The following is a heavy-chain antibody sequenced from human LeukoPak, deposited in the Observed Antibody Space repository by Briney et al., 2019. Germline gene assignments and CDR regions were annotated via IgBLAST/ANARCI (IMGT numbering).Heavy chain of an antibody. J-gene: IGHJ4*02. V-gene: IGHV4-59*01. Sequence: PSETLSLTCIVSGGSISSYYWSWIRQPPGKGLEWIGYIYYSGSTNYNPSLKSRVTISVDTSKNQFSLKLSSVTAADTAVYYCARDRDYFDYWGQGTLVTVSS. CDR1: GGSISSYY. CDR3: ARDRDYFDY. CDR2: IYYSGST.